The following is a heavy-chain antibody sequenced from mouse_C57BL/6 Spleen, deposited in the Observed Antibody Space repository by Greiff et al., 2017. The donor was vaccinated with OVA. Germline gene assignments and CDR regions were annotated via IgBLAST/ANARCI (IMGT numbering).Heavy chain of an antibody. D-gene: IGHD1-1*01. CDR1: GYTFTSYW. CDR3: ARREMYYGGRSCSFEY. Sequence: QVQLQQPGTELVKPGASVKLSCKASGYTFTSYWMHWVKQRPGQGLEWIGNINPSNGGTNYNEKFKSKATLTVDKSSSTAYMQLSSLTSEDSAVYYGARREMYYGGRSCSFEYWGQGTTVTVSA. CDR2: INPSNGGT. J-gene: IGHJ2*01. V-gene: IGHV1-53*01.